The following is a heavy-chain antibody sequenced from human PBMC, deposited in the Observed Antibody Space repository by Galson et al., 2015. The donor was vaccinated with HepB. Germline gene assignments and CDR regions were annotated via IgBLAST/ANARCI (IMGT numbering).Heavy chain of an antibody. J-gene: IGHJ5*02. CDR3: ARASEQWLPTNWFDP. CDR2: MNPNSGNT. Sequence: SVKVSCKASGYTFTSYDINWVRQATGQGLEWMGWMNPNSGNTGYAQKFQGRVTMTRNTSISTAYMELSSLRSEDTAVYYCARASEQWLPTNWFDPWGQGTLVTVSS. D-gene: IGHD6-19*01. V-gene: IGHV1-8*01. CDR1: GYTFTSYD.